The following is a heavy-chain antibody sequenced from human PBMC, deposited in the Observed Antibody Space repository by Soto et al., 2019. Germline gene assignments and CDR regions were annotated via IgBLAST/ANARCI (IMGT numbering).Heavy chain of an antibody. CDR2: IGTAGDT. J-gene: IGHJ4*02. CDR3: ARDSSSGYYQFDY. Sequence: EVQLVESGGGLVQPGGSLRLSCAASGFTFSSYDMHWVRQATGKGLEWVSAIGTAGDTYYPGSVKGRFTISRENAKNSLYLQMNSLRAGDTAVYYCARDSSSGYYQFDYWGQGTLVTVSS. CDR1: GFTFSSYD. V-gene: IGHV3-13*04. D-gene: IGHD3-22*01.